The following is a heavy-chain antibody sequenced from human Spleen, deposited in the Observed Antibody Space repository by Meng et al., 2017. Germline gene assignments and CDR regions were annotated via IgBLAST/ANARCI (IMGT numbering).Heavy chain of an antibody. J-gene: IGHJ4*02. V-gene: IGHV4-34*01. Sequence: VQLHEGGAGLWKPSKTLSLTCVVSGGSFSDYYWSWIRQPPGKGLEWIGEINHSGSTNYNPSLESRATISVDTSQNNLSLKLSSVTAADSAVYYCARGPTTMAHDFDYWGQGTLVTVSS. CDR2: INHSGST. CDR1: GGSFSDYY. D-gene: IGHD4-11*01. CDR3: ARGPTTMAHDFDY.